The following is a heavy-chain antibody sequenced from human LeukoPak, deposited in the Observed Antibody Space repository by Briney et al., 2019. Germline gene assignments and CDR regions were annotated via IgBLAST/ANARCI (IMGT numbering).Heavy chain of an antibody. V-gene: IGHV1-46*01. CDR3: ARDSTRYYDSSGYYYDPAFDY. CDR1: GYTFTSYY. Sequence: ASVKVSCKASGYTFTSYYMHWVRQAPGQGLEWMGLINPSGGSTSYAQKFQGRVTMTRDMPTSTVYMELSSLRSEDTAVYYCARDSTRYYDSSGYYYDPAFDYWGQGTLVTVSS. D-gene: IGHD3-22*01. J-gene: IGHJ4*02. CDR2: INPSGGST.